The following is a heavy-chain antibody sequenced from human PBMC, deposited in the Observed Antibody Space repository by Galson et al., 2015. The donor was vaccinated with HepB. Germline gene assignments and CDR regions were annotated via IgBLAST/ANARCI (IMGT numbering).Heavy chain of an antibody. D-gene: IGHD3-9*01. J-gene: IGHJ5*02. Sequence: SVKVSCKASGYTFSTYAINWVRQAPGQRPEWMGWISTNTGNPRYAQGFTGRFVFSLDTSVSTTYLEISSLKAEDTAVYYCARARSLDWLFLNHWGQGTLVTVSS. V-gene: IGHV7-4-1*02. CDR2: ISTNTGNP. CDR3: ARARSLDWLFLNH. CDR1: GYTFSTYA.